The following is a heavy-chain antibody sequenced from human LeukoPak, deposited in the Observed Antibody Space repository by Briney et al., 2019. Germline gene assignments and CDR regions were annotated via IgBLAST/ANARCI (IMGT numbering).Heavy chain of an antibody. CDR1: GGSISSYY. CDR3: ARDPPASGSYGMAV. CDR2: IYYSGST. Sequence: SETLSLTCTVSGGSISSYYWSWIRQPPGKGLEWIGYIYYSGSTNYNPSLKSRVTISVDTSKNQFSLKLSSATAADTAVYYCARDPPASGSYGMAVWAQGPRSPSP. V-gene: IGHV4-59*01. D-gene: IGHD1-26*01. J-gene: IGHJ6*02.